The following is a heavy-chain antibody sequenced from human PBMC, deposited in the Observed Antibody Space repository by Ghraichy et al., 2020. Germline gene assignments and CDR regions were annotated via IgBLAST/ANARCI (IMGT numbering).Heavy chain of an antibody. D-gene: IGHD6-13*01. V-gene: IGHV4-34*01. CDR3: ARVMVGSSSWYSPPENPGGQYENWFDP. CDR2: INHSGST. J-gene: IGHJ5*02. Sequence: SETLSLTCAVYGGSFSGYYWSWIRQPPGKGLEWIGEINHSGSTNYNPSLKSRVTISVDTSKNQFSLKLSSVTAADTAVYYCARVMVGSSSWYSPPENPGGQYENWFDPWGQGTLVTVSS. CDR1: GGSFSGYY.